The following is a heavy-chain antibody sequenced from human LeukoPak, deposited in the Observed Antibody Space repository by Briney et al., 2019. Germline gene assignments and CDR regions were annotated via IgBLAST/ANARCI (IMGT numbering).Heavy chain of an antibody. CDR1: GFTFSSYS. CDR2: ISSDGGYT. D-gene: IGHD5/OR15-5a*01. J-gene: IGHJ4*02. CDR3: QVSAANTGFDY. Sequence: GGSLRLSCSASGFTFSSYSMHWVRQAPGKGLEYVSGISSDGGYTPYADSVKGRFSISGDNSKNTLYLQTSSLRTEDTAVYYCQVSAANTGFDYWGQGTLVTVSS. V-gene: IGHV3-64D*09.